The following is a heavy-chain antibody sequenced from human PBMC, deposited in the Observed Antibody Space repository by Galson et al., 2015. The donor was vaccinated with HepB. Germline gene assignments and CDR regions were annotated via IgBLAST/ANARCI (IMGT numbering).Heavy chain of an antibody. Sequence: SETLSLTCSVSGGSMNNYYWTWIRQPPGKGLEWIGLIFYSGGATYNPSLESRVTISIDTSNNQFSLNLSSVTAADTAVYYCARASHDCIGGRCYPTDHSFDVWGQGTMVTVSS. V-gene: IGHV4-59*01. J-gene: IGHJ3*01. CDR1: GGSMNNYY. D-gene: IGHD2-15*01. CDR2: IFYSGGA. CDR3: ARASHDCIGGRCYPTDHSFDV.